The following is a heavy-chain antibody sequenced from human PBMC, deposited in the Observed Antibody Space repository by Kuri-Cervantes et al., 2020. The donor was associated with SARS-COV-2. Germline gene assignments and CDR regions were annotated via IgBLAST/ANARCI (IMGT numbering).Heavy chain of an antibody. CDR3: AKVAKYYDFWSGPSAAYYFDY. CDR1: GFTFSSYA. CDR2: ISSNGGST. Sequence: GESLKISCSASGFTFSSYAMHWVRQAPGKGLEYVSAISSNGGSTYYADSVKGRFTISRDNSKNTLYLQMSSLRAEDTAVYYCAKVAKYYDFWSGPSAAYYFDYWGQGTLVTVSS. V-gene: IGHV3-64D*06. D-gene: IGHD3-3*01. J-gene: IGHJ4*02.